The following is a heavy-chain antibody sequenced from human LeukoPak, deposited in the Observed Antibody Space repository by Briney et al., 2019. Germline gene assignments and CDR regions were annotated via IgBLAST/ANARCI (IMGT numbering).Heavy chain of an antibody. Sequence: SETLSLTCTVSGGSISSSSYYWGWIRQPPGKGLEWIGSIYYSGSTYYNPSLKSRVTISVDTSKNQFSLKLSSVTAADTAVYYCEIYYHYYGMDVWGQGTTVTVSS. CDR2: IYYSGST. V-gene: IGHV4-39*01. CDR1: GGSISSSSYY. J-gene: IGHJ6*02. CDR3: EIYYHYYGMDV.